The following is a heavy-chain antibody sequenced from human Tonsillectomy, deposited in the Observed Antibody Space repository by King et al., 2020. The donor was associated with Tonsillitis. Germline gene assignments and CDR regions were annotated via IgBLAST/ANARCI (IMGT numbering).Heavy chain of an antibody. CDR2: IIPIFVTA. D-gene: IGHD4-11*01. Sequence: QLVQSGAEVKKPGSSVKVSCKASGGTFSDYAITWLRQAPGQGLEWMGGIIPIFVTATYAQNFQGRVTISADETTTTVHMELSSLRSEDTAVYYCAGGSHYSNYGGYAMDVWGQGTTVTVSS. V-gene: IGHV1-69*01. CDR1: GGTFSDYA. CDR3: AGGSHYSNYGGYAMDV. J-gene: IGHJ6*02.